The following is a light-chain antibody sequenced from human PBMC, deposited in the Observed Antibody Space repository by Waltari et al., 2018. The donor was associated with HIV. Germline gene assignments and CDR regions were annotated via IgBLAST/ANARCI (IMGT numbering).Light chain of an antibody. J-gene: IGLJ2*01. CDR1: NIGSKS. CDR3: QVWDSSSDHPNVV. Sequence: SYVLTQPPSVSVAPGQTARITCGGNNIGSKSVHWYQQKPGQAPVLVVYDDSDRPSGSPGRFSGSNAGNTATLTISRVEAGDEADYYCQVWDSSSDHPNVVFGGGTKLTVL. CDR2: DDS. V-gene: IGLV3-21*02.